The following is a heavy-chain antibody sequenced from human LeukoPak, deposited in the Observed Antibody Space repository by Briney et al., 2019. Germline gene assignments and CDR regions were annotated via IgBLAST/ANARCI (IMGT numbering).Heavy chain of an antibody. Sequence: GGSLRLSCAASGFTFSSYWMSWVRQAPGKGLEWVANIKQDGSEKYYVDSFNALFTISRDNAKNSLYLQITRLRAEDTAVYYFARDSGTSSWYVSYFDYWGQGTLVTVSS. D-gene: IGHD6-13*01. V-gene: IGHV3-7*01. CDR3: ARDSGTSSWYVSYFDY. CDR2: IKQDGSEK. J-gene: IGHJ4*02. CDR1: GFTFSSYW.